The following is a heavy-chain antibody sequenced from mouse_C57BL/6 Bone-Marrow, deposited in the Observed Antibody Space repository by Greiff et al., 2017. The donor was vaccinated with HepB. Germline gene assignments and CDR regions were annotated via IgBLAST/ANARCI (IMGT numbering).Heavy chain of an antibody. V-gene: IGHV3-1*01. Sequence: EVMLVESGPGMVKPSQSLSLTCTVTGYSITSGYDWHWIRHFPGNKLEWMGYISYSGSTNYNPSLKSRISITHDTSKNHFFLKLKSVTTEDTATYYCARETTVVARGWYFDVWGTGTTVTVSS. J-gene: IGHJ1*03. CDR2: ISYSGST. D-gene: IGHD1-1*01. CDR1: GYSITSGYD. CDR3: ARETTVVARGWYFDV.